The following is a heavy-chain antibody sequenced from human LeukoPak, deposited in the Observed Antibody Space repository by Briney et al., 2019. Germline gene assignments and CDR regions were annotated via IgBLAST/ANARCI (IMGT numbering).Heavy chain of an antibody. CDR1: GGSISSYY. V-gene: IGHV4-4*07. CDR3: ARHRTRRYYYDSNTEFDY. CDR2: IYTSGRT. D-gene: IGHD3-22*01. J-gene: IGHJ4*02. Sequence: SETLSLTCTVSGGSISSYYWSWIRQPAGKGLEWIGRIYTSGRTNYNPSLKSRVTMSVDTSKNQFSLKLSSVTAADTAVYYCARHRTRRYYYDSNTEFDYWGQGTLVTVSS.